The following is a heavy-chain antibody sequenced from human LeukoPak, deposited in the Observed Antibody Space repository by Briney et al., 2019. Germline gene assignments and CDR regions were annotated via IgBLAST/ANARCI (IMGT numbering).Heavy chain of an antibody. Sequence: SETLSLTCAVYGGSFSGYYWSWIRQPPGKGLEWIGEINHSGSTNYNPSLKSRVTISVDTSKNQFSLKLSSVTAADTAVYYCARYSSGWYHRNWFDPWGQGTLVTVSS. V-gene: IGHV4-34*01. CDR3: ARYSSGWYHRNWFDP. CDR2: INHSGST. J-gene: IGHJ5*02. D-gene: IGHD6-19*01. CDR1: GGSFSGYY.